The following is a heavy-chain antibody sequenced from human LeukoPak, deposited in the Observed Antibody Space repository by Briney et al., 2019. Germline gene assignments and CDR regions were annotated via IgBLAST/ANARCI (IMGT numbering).Heavy chain of an antibody. CDR3: AKTVGYSTGWGDYFDY. J-gene: IGHJ4*02. D-gene: IGHD5-24*01. CDR2: VSGSGSST. Sequence: PGGSLRLSCAASGFTFSSNAMSWVRQAPGKGLEWVSAVSGSGSSTHYADSVKGRFAISRDNSKNTLYLTMNSLRAEDTAVYYCAKTVGYSTGWGDYFDYWGQGTLVTVSS. V-gene: IGHV3-23*01. CDR1: GFTFSSNA.